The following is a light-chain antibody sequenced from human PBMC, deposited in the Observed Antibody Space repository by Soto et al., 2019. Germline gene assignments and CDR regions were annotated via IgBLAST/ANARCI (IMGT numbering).Light chain of an antibody. CDR1: ISDVGSYNL. J-gene: IGLJ1*01. CDR3: CSYAGSSTYV. Sequence: SALTQPASVSGSPGQSITISCTGTISDVGSYNLVSWYQQHPGKAPKVMIYEVSKRPSGVPNRFSGSKSGNTASLTISGLQAEDEADYYCCSYAGSSTYVFGTGTKVTVL. V-gene: IGLV2-23*02. CDR2: EVS.